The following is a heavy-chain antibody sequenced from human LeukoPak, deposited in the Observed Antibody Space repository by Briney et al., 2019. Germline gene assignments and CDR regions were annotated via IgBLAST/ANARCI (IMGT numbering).Heavy chain of an antibody. CDR3: ARGPHRYCSGGSCVIDY. CDR2: MNPNSGNT. J-gene: IGHJ4*02. D-gene: IGHD2-15*01. V-gene: IGHV1-8*01. Sequence: GASVKVSCKASGYTFTSYDINWVRQATGQGLERMGWMNPNSGNTGYAQKFQGRVTMTRNTSISTAYMELSSLRSEDTAVYYCARGPHRYCSGGSCVIDYWGQGTLVTVSS. CDR1: GYTFTSYD.